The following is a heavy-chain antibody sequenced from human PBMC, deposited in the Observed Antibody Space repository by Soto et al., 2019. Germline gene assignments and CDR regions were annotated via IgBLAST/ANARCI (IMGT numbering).Heavy chain of an antibody. CDR2: VYYSGST. D-gene: IGHD3-3*01. Sequence: KTSETLSLTCTVSGGSISSGDYYWSWIRQPPGKGLEWIGYVYYSGSTYYNPSLKSRVTISVDTSKNQFSLKLSSVTAADTAVYYCARDSLDTMFGVAIHGAYAFDIWGQGTMVTVSS. J-gene: IGHJ3*02. CDR1: GGSISSGDYY. CDR3: ARDSLDTMFGVAIHGAYAFDI. V-gene: IGHV4-30-4*01.